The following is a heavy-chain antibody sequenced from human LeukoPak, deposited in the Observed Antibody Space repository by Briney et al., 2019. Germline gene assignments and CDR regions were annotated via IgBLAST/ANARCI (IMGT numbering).Heavy chain of an antibody. CDR1: GGSINGYY. Sequence: PSETLSLTCTVSGGSINGYYWSWIRQPPGKGLEWIGEINHSGSTNYNPSLKSRVTISVDTSKNQFSLKLSSVTAADTAVYYCARVAKMTTVTTLVYYYYYYMDVWGKGTTVTVSS. V-gene: IGHV4-34*01. CDR2: INHSGST. D-gene: IGHD4-17*01. CDR3: ARVAKMTTVTTLVYYYYYYMDV. J-gene: IGHJ6*03.